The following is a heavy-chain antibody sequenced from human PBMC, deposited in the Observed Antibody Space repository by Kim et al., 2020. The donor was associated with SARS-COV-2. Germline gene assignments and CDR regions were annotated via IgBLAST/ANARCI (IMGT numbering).Heavy chain of an antibody. D-gene: IGHD3-22*01. CDR2: ISSSSSYI. J-gene: IGHJ1*01. Sequence: GGSLRLSCAASGFTFSSYSMNWVRQAPGKGLEWVSSISSSSSYIYYADSVKGRFTISRDNAKNSLYLQMNSLRAEDTAVYYCAREPDYYDSRDGSSYRLSEYFQHWGQDTLVTVSS. V-gene: IGHV3-21*01. CDR1: GFTFSSYS. CDR3: AREPDYYDSRDGSSYRLSEYFQH.